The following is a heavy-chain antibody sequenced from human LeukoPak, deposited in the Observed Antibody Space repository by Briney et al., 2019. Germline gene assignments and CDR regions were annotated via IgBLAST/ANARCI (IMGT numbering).Heavy chain of an antibody. Sequence: ASVKVSCKASGYTFTGYYMHWVRQAPGQGLEWMGWINPNSGGTNYAQKFQGRVTMTRDTSISTAYMELSRLRSDDTAVYYCARSIRSVRGVINNPYYYYYMDVWGKGTTVTVSS. CDR2: INPNSGGT. J-gene: IGHJ6*03. V-gene: IGHV1-2*02. CDR1: GYTFTGYY. D-gene: IGHD3-10*01. CDR3: ARSIRSVRGVINNPYYYYYMDV.